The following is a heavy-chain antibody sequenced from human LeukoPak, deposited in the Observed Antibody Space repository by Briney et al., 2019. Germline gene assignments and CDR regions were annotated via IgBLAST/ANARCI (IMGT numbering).Heavy chain of an antibody. CDR1: AYTFTSYY. D-gene: IGHD3-3*01. CDR3: ASSPYYDFWSGDNWFDP. V-gene: IGHV1-46*01. CDR2: INPSGGST. Sequence: GASVKVSCKASAYTFTSYYMHWVRQAPGQGLERVGIINPSGGSTSYAQRFQGRVTMTRDTSTSTVYMGLSSLRSEDTAVYYCASSPYYDFWSGDNWFDPWGQGTLVTVSS. J-gene: IGHJ5*02.